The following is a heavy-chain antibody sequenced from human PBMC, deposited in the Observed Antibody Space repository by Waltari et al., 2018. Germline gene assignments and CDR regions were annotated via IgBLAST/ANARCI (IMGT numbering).Heavy chain of an antibody. CDR2: INQDGGGK. Sequence: EVQLVESGGGLLQPGGSLRLSCAASGFTFSGRWMSWVRQAPGKGPEWVANINQDGGGKFYVDSVNGRFTISRDNAKSSLFLQMSGLRADDTAVYYCARGAGWLADHWGQGTVVTVSS. J-gene: IGHJ5*02. D-gene: IGHD6-19*01. V-gene: IGHV3-7*01. CDR1: GFTFSGRW. CDR3: ARGAGWLADH.